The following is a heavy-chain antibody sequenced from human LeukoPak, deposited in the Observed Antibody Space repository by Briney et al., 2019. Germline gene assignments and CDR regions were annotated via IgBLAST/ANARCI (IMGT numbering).Heavy chain of an antibody. J-gene: IGHJ6*02. CDR2: IIPIFGTA. V-gene: IGHV1-69*13. CDR1: GGTFSSYA. CDR3: ASVSGTYYYYYGMDV. Sequence: GASVKVSCKASGGTFSSYAISWVRQAPGQGLEWMGGIIPIFGTANYAQKFQGRVTITADESTSTAYMELSSLRSEDTAVYYCASVSGTYYYYYGMDVWGQGTTVTVSS. D-gene: IGHD2-15*01.